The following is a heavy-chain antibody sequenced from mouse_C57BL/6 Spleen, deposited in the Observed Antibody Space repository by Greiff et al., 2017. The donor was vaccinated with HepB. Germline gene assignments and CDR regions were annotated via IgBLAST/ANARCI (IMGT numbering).Heavy chain of an antibody. V-gene: IGHV1-50*01. CDR2: IDPSDSYT. D-gene: IGHD2-5*01. CDR3: AYSNSSWFAY. Sequence: QVQLQQPGAELVKPGASVKLSCKASGYTFTSYWMQWVKQRPGQGLEWIGEIDPSDSYTNYNQKFKGKATLTVDTSSSTAYLQLSSLPSEDSAVYYCAYSNSSWFAYWGQGTLVTVSA. J-gene: IGHJ3*01. CDR1: GYTFTSYW.